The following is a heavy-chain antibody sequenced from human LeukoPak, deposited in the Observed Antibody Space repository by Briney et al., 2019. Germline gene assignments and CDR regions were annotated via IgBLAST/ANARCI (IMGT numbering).Heavy chain of an antibody. V-gene: IGHV3-7*01. CDR3: ARDNLGALDY. CDR2: IKQDGSEK. Sequence: PGGSLRLSCAASGFTFSTDWMAWVRQAPGKGLEWVANIKQDGSEKYYVDSVKGRFTISRDNAKKSLYLQMNSLRAEDTAVYYCARDNLGALDYWGQGTLVTVSS. CDR1: GFTFSTDW. J-gene: IGHJ4*02. D-gene: IGHD1-26*01.